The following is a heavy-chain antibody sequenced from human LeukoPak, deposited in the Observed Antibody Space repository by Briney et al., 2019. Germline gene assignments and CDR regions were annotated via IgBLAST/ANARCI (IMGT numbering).Heavy chain of an antibody. D-gene: IGHD6-13*01. J-gene: IGHJ5*02. Sequence: SQTLSLTCAVSGGSISSGGYSWSWIRQPPGKGLEWIGYIYHSGSTYYNPSLKSRVTISVDRSKNQFSLKLSSVTAAGTAVYYCARVDSSSWYGIGYNWFDPWGQGTLVTVSS. CDR3: ARVDSSSWYGIGYNWFDP. V-gene: IGHV4-30-2*01. CDR1: GGSISSGGYS. CDR2: IYHSGST.